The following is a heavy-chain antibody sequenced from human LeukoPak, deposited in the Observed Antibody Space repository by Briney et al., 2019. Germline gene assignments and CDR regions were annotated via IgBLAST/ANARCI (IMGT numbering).Heavy chain of an antibody. V-gene: IGHV3-11*01. CDR3: ARDRTYASGSRWFNP. D-gene: IGHD3-10*01. J-gene: IGHJ5*02. Sequence: PGGSLRLSFAASGFNFSDYYMSWIRQAPGKGLEWVSYISGSASIIYYADSVKGRFTISRDNAKNSLYLQMHSLRAEDAAMYYCARDRTYASGSRWFNPWGQGTLVTVSS. CDR1: GFNFSDYY. CDR2: ISGSASII.